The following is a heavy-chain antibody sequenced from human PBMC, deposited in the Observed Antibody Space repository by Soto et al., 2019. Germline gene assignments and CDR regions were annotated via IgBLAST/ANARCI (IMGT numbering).Heavy chain of an antibody. J-gene: IGHJ5*02. CDR3: AKDHSSGWYWCNNWFDP. D-gene: IGHD6-19*01. V-gene: IGHV3-30*18. CDR2: ISYDGSNK. CDR1: GFTFSSYG. Sequence: QGQLVESVGRVVQPGRSLRLSCAASGFTFSSYGMHWVRQAPGKGLEWVAVISYDGSNKYYADSVKGRFTISRDNSKNTLYLQMNSLRAEDTAVYYCAKDHSSGWYWCNNWFDPWGQGTLVTVSS.